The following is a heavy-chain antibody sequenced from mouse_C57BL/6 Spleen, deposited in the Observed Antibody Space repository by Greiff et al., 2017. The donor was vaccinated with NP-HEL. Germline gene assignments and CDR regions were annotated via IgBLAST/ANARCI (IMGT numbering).Heavy chain of an antibody. D-gene: IGHD2-2*01. J-gene: IGHJ4*01. Sequence: QVQLQQSGPGLVQPSQSLSITCTVSGFSLTSYGVHWVRQSPGKGLEWLGVIWSGGSTDYNAAFISRLSISKYNSKSQVFFRMNRLQAGDTAIYYCAFHGYDVRGAMDYWGQGTSVTVSS. CDR2: IWSGGST. CDR1: GFSLTSYG. CDR3: AFHGYDVRGAMDY. V-gene: IGHV2-2*01.